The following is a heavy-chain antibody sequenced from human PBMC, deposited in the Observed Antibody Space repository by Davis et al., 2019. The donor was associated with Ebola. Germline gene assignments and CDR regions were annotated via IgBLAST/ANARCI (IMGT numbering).Heavy chain of an antibody. CDR1: GFTFSSYS. Sequence: GESLKISCAASGFTFSSYSMNWVRQAPGKGLEWVAVISYDGSNKYYADSVKGRFTISRDNSKNTLYLQMNSLRAEDTAVYYCARDLGEEAVAGIFDYWGQGTLVTVSS. D-gene: IGHD6-19*01. CDR2: ISYDGSNK. V-gene: IGHV3-30*03. CDR3: ARDLGEEAVAGIFDY. J-gene: IGHJ4*02.